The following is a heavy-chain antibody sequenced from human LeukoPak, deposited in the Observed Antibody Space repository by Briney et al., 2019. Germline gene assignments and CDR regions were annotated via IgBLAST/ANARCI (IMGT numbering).Heavy chain of an antibody. D-gene: IGHD2-2*01. CDR2: INHSGST. Sequence: PSETLSLTCAVYGGSFSAYYWSWVRQPPGKGLEWIGEINHSGSTNYNPSLKSRVTMSVDTSKNQFSLKLSSVTAADTAVYYCARSYRVGYCSSTSCRRLDYYYYGMDVWGQGTTVTVSS. J-gene: IGHJ6*02. V-gene: IGHV4-34*01. CDR1: GGSFSAYY. CDR3: ARSYRVGYCSSTSCRRLDYYYYGMDV.